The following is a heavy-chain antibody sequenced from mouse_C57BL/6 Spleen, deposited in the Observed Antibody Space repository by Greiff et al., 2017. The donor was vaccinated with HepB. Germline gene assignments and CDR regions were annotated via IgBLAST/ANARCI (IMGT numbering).Heavy chain of an antibody. CDR1: GYTFTSYW. J-gene: IGHJ4*01. CDR3: AREGGGSSAMDY. V-gene: IGHV1-59*01. CDR2: IDPSDSYT. Sequence: VQLQQPGAELVRPGTSVKLSCKASGYTFTSYWMHWVKQRPGQGLEWIGVIDPSDSYTNYNQKFKGKATLTVDTSSSTAYMQLRSLTSEDSAVYYCAREGGGSSAMDYWGQGTSVTVSS. D-gene: IGHD1-1*01.